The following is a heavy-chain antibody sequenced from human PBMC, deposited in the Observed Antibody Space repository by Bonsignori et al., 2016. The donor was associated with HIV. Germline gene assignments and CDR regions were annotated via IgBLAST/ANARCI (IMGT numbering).Heavy chain of an antibody. CDR3: ARGSVRDAFDI. Sequence: WIRQPPGKGLEWIGYIYYSGSTYYNPSLKSRVTISVDTSKNQFSLKLSSVTAADTAVYYCARGSVRDAFDIWGQGTMVTVSS. J-gene: IGHJ3*02. CDR2: IYYSGST. V-gene: IGHV4-30-4*01.